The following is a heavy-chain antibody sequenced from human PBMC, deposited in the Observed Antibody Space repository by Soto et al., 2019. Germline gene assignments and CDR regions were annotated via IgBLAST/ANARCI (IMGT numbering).Heavy chain of an antibody. Sequence: GGSLRLSCAASGFTFSSYSMNWVRQAPGKGLEWVSYISSSSSTIYYADSVKGRFTISRDNAKNSLYLQMNSLRAEDTAVYYCARDYAKYDFWSGGHMDVWGKGTTVTVSS. CDR3: ARDYAKYDFWSGGHMDV. D-gene: IGHD3-3*01. CDR1: GFTFSSYS. J-gene: IGHJ6*03. V-gene: IGHV3-48*01. CDR2: ISSSSSTI.